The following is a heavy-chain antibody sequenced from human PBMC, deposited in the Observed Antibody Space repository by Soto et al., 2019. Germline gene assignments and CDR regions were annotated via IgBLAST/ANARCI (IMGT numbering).Heavy chain of an antibody. V-gene: IGHV5-51*01. D-gene: IGHD1-26*01. CDR3: ATSTGRGFNY. Sequence: PGESLKISCKASGYSFTSHWIGWVRQMPGKGLEWMAIFYPGDSDTKYSPSFQGHVSISADKSIATVYLQWGSLGASDTAIYYCATSTGRGFNYWGQGTLVTVSS. CDR1: GYSFTSHW. CDR2: FYPGDSDT. J-gene: IGHJ4*02.